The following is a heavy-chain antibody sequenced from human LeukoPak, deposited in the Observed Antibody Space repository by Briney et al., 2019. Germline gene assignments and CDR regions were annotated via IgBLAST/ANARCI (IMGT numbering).Heavy chain of an antibody. V-gene: IGHV3-23*01. CDR3: TSAVRAAAGT. Sequence: GGSLRLSCVASGFTFSSYAMSWVRQAPGKGLEWVSAVSGSGGTTYYADSVMGRFTISRDNSKNTLYLQMNSLRAEDTAVYYCTSAVRAAAGTWGQGTLVTVSS. CDR2: VSGSGGTT. CDR1: GFTFSSYA. J-gene: IGHJ4*02. D-gene: IGHD6-13*01.